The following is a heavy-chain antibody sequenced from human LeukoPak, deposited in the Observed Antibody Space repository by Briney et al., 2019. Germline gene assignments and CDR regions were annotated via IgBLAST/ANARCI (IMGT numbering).Heavy chain of an antibody. J-gene: IGHJ5*02. CDR1: GFTFSNYA. D-gene: IGHD3-10*01. V-gene: IGHV3-30-3*01. CDR3: AREFEGDNWFDP. CDR2: ISYDGSNK. Sequence: GGSLILSCAASGFTFSNYAMHRVRQAPGKGLEWVAVISYDGSNKYYADSVKGRFTISRDNSKNTLYLQMNSLRAEDTAVYYCAREFEGDNWFDPWGQGTLVTVSS.